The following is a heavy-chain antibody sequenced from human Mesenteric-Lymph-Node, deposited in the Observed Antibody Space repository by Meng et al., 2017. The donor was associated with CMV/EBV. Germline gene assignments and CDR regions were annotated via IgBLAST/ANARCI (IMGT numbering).Heavy chain of an antibody. V-gene: IGHV1-18*01. CDR3: ARGQYQLLYGGDWFDP. CDR1: YPFPSYG. D-gene: IGHD2-2*02. J-gene: IGHJ5*02. CDR2: ISAYNGNT. Sequence: YPFPSYGISWVRPAPGQGLEWMGWISAYNGNTTYAQKLQGRVTMTTDTSTSTAYMELRSLRSDDTAVYYCARGQYQLLYGGDWFDPWGQGTLVTVSS.